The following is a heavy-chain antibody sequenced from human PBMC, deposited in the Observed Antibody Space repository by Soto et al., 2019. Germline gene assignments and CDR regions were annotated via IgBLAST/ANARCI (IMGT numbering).Heavy chain of an antibody. D-gene: IGHD2-15*01. J-gene: IGHJ5*02. CDR1: GFTFSSYA. Sequence: GXSLRLSCAASGFTFSSYAMSWVRQAPGKGLDWVSDTXGSGGXTYYAASVKGXXTISRDNXXNTLYLQMNRLRAEDTAVYYCAKDCSGGSCQTAWGQETLVTVSS. CDR3: AKDCSGGSCQTA. CDR2: TXGSGGXT. V-gene: IGHV3-23*01.